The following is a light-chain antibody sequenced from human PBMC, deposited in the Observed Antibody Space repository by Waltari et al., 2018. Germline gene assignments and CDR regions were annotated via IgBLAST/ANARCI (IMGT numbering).Light chain of an antibody. J-gene: IGKJ1*01. CDR3: QKYDRLPAT. CDR2: GAS. Sequence: EIVFTQPPGTLSSSTRDRATISCRASQSVSRFLAWYQQIPGQPPRLLIYGASTRATGIPDRFSGSGSGTDFSLTISRLEPEDFAVYYCQKYDRLPATFGQGTKVEIK. V-gene: IGKV3-20*01. CDR1: QSVSRF.